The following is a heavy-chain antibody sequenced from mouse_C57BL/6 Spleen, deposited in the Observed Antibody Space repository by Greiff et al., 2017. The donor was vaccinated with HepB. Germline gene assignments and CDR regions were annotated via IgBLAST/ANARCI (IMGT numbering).Heavy chain of an antibody. Sequence: VQLQQPGAELVRPGTSVKLSCKASGYTFTSSWMHWVKQRPGQGLEWIGVIDPSDSYTNYNQKFKGKATLTVDTSSSPAYMQLSSLTSEDSAVYYCARVAAYYSNPGYFDVWGTGTTVTVSS. CDR2: IDPSDSYT. V-gene: IGHV1-59*01. CDR1: GYTFTSSW. J-gene: IGHJ1*03. CDR3: ARVAAYYSNPGYFDV. D-gene: IGHD2-5*01.